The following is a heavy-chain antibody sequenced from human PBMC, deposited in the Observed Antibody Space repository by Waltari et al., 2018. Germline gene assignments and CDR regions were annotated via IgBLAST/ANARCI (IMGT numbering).Heavy chain of an antibody. D-gene: IGHD3-10*01. CDR2: IYYSGST. CDR1: GGSISSSSYY. Sequence: QLQLQESGPGLVKPSETLSLTCTVSGGSISSSSYYWGWIRQPPGKGLEWIGSIYYSGSTYYNPSLKSRVTISIDTSKNQFSLKLSSVTAADTAVYYCARDGSYYYGSGSQPPFDPWGQGTLVTVSS. V-gene: IGHV4-39*02. CDR3: ARDGSYYYGSGSQPPFDP. J-gene: IGHJ5*02.